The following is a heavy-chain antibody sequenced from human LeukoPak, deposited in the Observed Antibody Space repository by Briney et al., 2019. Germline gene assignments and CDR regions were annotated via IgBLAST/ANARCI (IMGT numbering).Heavy chain of an antibody. D-gene: IGHD4-17*01. J-gene: IGHJ5*02. CDR3: VRDRWYYGDYLENWFDP. Sequence: SETLSLTCTVSGGSISSSTYYWGWIRQPPGKGLEWIGSIYYSGSTYYNPSLKSRVTISVDTSKNQFSLKLSSVTAADTAVYYCVRDRWYYGDYLENWFDPWGQGTLVTVSS. V-gene: IGHV4-39*02. CDR1: GGSISSSTYY. CDR2: IYYSGST.